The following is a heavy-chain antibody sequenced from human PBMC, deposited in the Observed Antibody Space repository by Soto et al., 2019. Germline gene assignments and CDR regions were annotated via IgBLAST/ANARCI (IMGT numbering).Heavy chain of an antibody. CDR2: IYYSGST. CDR1: GGSISSYY. Sequence: SETLSLTCTVSGGSISSYYWSWIRQPPGKGLEWIGYIYYSGSTNYNPSLKSRVTISVDTSKNQFSLKLSSVTAADTAVYYCARAPALESGYDGEFDYWRQGTLVTVSS. CDR3: ARAPALESGYDGEFDY. D-gene: IGHD5-12*01. V-gene: IGHV4-59*01. J-gene: IGHJ4*02.